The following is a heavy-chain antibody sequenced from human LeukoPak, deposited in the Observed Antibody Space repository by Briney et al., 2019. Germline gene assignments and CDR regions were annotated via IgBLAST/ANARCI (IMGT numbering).Heavy chain of an antibody. Sequence: GGSLRLSCAASGFTFSSYGMHWVRQAPGKGLEWVAVIWYDGSNKYYADSVKGRFTISRDNSKNTLYLQMNSLRAEDTAMYYCARSCSGGSCYWFDPWGQGTLVTVSS. CDR1: GFTFSSYG. V-gene: IGHV3-33*01. CDR2: IWYDGSNK. CDR3: ARSCSGGSCYWFDP. J-gene: IGHJ5*02. D-gene: IGHD2-15*01.